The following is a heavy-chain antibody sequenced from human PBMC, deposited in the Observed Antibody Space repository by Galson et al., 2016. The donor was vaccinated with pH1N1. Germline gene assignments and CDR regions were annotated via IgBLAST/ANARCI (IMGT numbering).Heavy chain of an antibody. CDR2: ISWNSGII. J-gene: IGHJ6*02. Sequence: SLRLSCAASGFTFDGYAMNWVRQAPGKGLEWVSGISWNSGIIGYADSVKGRFTISRDNAKNSLYLQMNSLRAEDTALYYCAKTFMGVAYYYGMDVWGQGTTVTVSS. D-gene: IGHD2/OR15-2a*01. CDR3: AKTFMGVAYYYGMDV. V-gene: IGHV3-9*01. CDR1: GFTFDGYA.